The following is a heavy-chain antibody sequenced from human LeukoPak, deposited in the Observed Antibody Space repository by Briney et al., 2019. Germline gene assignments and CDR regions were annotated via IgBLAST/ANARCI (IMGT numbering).Heavy chain of an antibody. Sequence: SETLSLTCAVYGGSFSGYYWSWIRQPPGKGLEWIGEINHSGSTNYNPSLKSRVTISVDTSKNQFSLKLSSVTAADTAVYYCARGFWSGHPLWGEYYYYYGMDVWGQGTTVTVSS. V-gene: IGHV4-34*01. D-gene: IGHD3-3*01. CDR2: INHSGST. J-gene: IGHJ6*02. CDR1: GGSFSGYY. CDR3: ARGFWSGHPLWGEYYYYYGMDV.